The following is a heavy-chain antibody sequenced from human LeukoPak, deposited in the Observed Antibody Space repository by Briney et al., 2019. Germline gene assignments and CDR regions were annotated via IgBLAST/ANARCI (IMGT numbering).Heavy chain of an antibody. D-gene: IGHD6-13*01. CDR1: GFTFSNYW. J-gene: IGHJ4*02. CDR2: INQGGNEK. Sequence: GGSLRLSCAASGFTFSNYWMSWVRQAPGNGLEWVANINQGGNEKYYVDSVKGRFTISRDNAKNSLFLQKNSLRAEDTAIYYCARQPFDYWGQGTLVTVSS. CDR3: ARQPFDY. V-gene: IGHV3-7*03.